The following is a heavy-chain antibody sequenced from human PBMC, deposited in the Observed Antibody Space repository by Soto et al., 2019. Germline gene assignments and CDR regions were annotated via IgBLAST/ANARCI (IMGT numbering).Heavy chain of an antibody. V-gene: IGHV3-30*18. CDR3: AKDCGPRITMVRGPVLGVDV. CDR2: ISYDGSNK. D-gene: IGHD3-10*01. Sequence: PGGSLRLSCAASGFTFSSYGMHWVRQAPGKGLEWVAVISYDGSNKYYADSVKGRFTISRDNSKNTLYLQMNSLRAEDTAVYYCAKDCGPRITMVRGPVLGVDVWGKGTTVTVSS. J-gene: IGHJ6*04. CDR1: GFTFSSYG.